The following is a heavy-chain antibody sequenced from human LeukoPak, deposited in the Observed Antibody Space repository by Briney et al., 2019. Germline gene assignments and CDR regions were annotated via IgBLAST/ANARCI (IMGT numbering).Heavy chain of an antibody. CDR3: ASWDSSGWSSLDY. D-gene: IGHD6-19*01. CDR1: GGSISSSSYY. Sequence: SETLSLTCTVSGGSISSSSYYWGWIRQPPGKGLEWIGSIYYSGSTYYNPSLKSRVTISVDTSKNQLSLKLSSVTAADTAVYYCASWDSSGWSSLDYWGQGTLVTVSS. J-gene: IGHJ4*02. CDR2: IYYSGST. V-gene: IGHV4-39*01.